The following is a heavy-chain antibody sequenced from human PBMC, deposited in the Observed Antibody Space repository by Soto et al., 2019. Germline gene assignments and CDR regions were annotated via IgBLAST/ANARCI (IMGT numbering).Heavy chain of an antibody. D-gene: IGHD2-2*01. J-gene: IGHJ4*02. V-gene: IGHV3-53*04. CDR3: MCSSTSCYAGGDY. CDR2: IYSGGST. Sequence: GGSLRLSCAASGFTVSSNYMSWVRQAPGKGLEWVSVIYSGGSTYYADSVKGRFTISRHNSKNTLYLQMNGLRAEDTAVYYCMCSSTSCYAGGDYWGQGTLVTVSS. CDR1: GFTVSSNY.